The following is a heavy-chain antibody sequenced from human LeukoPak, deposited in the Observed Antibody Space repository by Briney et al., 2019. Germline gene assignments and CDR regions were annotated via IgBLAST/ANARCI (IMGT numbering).Heavy chain of an antibody. CDR3: LRGDSRDL. J-gene: IGHJ5*02. CDR2: INSGGTST. D-gene: IGHD3-22*01. CDR1: GSAFSTYT. V-gene: IGHV3-21*06. Sequence: KPGGSLRLSCTACGSAFSTYTMNWARQAPGKGLEWVASINSGGTSTHYAFSVKGRFTISRDNAQNVLYLQMNGLRGDDAAVYYCLRGDSRDLWGQGTLVTVSS.